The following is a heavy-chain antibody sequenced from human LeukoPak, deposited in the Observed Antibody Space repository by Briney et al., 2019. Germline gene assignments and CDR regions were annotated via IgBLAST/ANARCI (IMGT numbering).Heavy chain of an antibody. CDR2: INPVGGVT. J-gene: IGHJ4*02. CDR1: GYIFTNYY. CDR3: ARLWSYYDNSGFFEDY. D-gene: IGHD3-22*01. Sequence: ASVKVSCKASGYIFTNYYLYWVRQAPGQGLEWMGVINPVGGVTTYAQRFQGRVTMTRDTSTSTFDMELSSLKSEDTAVHYCARLWSYYDNSGFFEDYWGQGTLVTVSS. V-gene: IGHV1-46*01.